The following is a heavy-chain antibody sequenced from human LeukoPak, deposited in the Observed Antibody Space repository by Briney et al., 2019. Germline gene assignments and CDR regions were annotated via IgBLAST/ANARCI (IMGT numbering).Heavy chain of an antibody. CDR3: VTEALVAFYYFDY. CDR2: ISGSGATR. Sequence: GRSLRLSCAASGLTFSSYGMHWVRQAPGKGLEWVAAISGSGATRNYADSVKGRFTISRDNSQNTLYLQINSLRAEDTALYYCVTEALVAFYYFDYWGQGTLVTVSS. V-gene: IGHV3-23*01. J-gene: IGHJ4*02. D-gene: IGHD2/OR15-2a*01. CDR1: GLTFSSYG.